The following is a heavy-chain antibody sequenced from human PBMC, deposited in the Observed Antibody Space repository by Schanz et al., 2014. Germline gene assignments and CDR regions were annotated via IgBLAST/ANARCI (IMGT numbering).Heavy chain of an antibody. CDR2: IIPILGIA. D-gene: IGHD6-13*01. CDR1: GGTFSTYT. Sequence: QVQLVQSGAEVKKPGSSEKVSCKASGGTFSTYTISWVRQAPGQGLEWMGRIIPILGIANYAQKFQGRVTITADKSTFTAYMDVSSLRSEDTAVYYCASSGAGYSSSWDFDYWGQGTLVTVSS. J-gene: IGHJ4*02. CDR3: ASSGAGYSSSWDFDY. V-gene: IGHV1-69*02.